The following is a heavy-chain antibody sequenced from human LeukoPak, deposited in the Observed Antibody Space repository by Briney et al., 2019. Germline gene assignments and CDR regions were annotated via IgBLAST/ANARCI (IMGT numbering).Heavy chain of an antibody. CDR2: INHSGST. CDR1: GGSLSGYS. V-gene: IGHV4-34*01. Sequence: KTSGTLSLTCAVYGGSLSGYSWSWIRQPPGKGLEWIGEINHSGSTNYNPSLKSRVTISADTSKNQFSLKLSAVTAADTAFYYCARVPGRPADVFDHWGQGTLVTVSS. D-gene: IGHD2-2*01. CDR3: ARVPGRPADVFDH. J-gene: IGHJ4*02.